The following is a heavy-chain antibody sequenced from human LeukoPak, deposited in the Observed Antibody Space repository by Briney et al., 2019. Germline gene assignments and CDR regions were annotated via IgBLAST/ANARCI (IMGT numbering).Heavy chain of an antibody. J-gene: IGHJ4*02. CDR1: GYTLTELS. V-gene: IGHV1-24*01. D-gene: IGHD6-13*01. Sequence: ASVKVSCKVSGYTLTELSMHWVRQAPGKGLEWTGGFDPEDGETIYAQKFQGRVTMTEDTSTDTAYMELSSLRSEDTAVYYCATVDHSSSWSVFDYWGQGTLVTVSS. CDR3: ATVDHSSSWSVFDY. CDR2: FDPEDGET.